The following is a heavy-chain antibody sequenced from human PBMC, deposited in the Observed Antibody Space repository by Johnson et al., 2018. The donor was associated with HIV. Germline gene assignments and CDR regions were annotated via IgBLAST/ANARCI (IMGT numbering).Heavy chain of an antibody. Sequence: VQLVESGGGLVQPGGSLRLSCAASGFTVSSNYMSWVRQAPGKGLEWVSVIYSGGSTYYADSVKGRFTISRDNSKNTLYLQMNSLRAEDTALYYCARDSYLNDDAFDIWGQGTMVTVSS. CDR3: ARDSYLNDDAFDI. J-gene: IGHJ3*02. CDR2: IYSGGST. D-gene: IGHD1-1*01. V-gene: IGHV3-53*01. CDR1: GFTVSSNY.